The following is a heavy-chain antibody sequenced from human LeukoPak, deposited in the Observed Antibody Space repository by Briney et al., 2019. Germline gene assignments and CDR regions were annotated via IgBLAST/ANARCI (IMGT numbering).Heavy chain of an antibody. CDR3: ARDRGYCSSTSCSRHYYGMDV. V-gene: IGHV4-31*03. CDR2: IYYSGSI. D-gene: IGHD2-2*01. J-gene: IGHJ6*04. Sequence: SQTLSLTCTVSGGSISSGGYYWSWIRQHPGKGLEWIGYIYYSGSIYYNPSLKSRVTISVDTSKNQFSLKLSSVTAADTAVYYCARDRGYCSSTSCSRHYYGMDVWGKGTTVTVSS. CDR1: GGSISSGGYY.